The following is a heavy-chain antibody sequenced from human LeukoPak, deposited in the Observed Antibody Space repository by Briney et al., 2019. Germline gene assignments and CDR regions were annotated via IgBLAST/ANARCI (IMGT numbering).Heavy chain of an antibody. V-gene: IGHV4-59*01. Sequence: SSETLSLTCTVSGGSISSYYWSWIRQPPGKGLEWIGYIYYSGSTNYNPSLKSRVTISVDTSKNQFSLKLSSVTAADTAVYYCARGANPYYDFWSGYSPGFNWFDPWGQGTLVTVSS. D-gene: IGHD3-3*01. CDR2: IYYSGST. CDR1: GGSISSYY. J-gene: IGHJ5*02. CDR3: ARGANPYYDFWSGYSPGFNWFDP.